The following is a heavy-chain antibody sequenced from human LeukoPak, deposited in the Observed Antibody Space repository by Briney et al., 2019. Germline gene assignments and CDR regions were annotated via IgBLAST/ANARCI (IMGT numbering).Heavy chain of an antibody. D-gene: IGHD3-10*01. V-gene: IGHV4-39*07. Sequence: SETLSLTCTVSGGSISSSSYYWGWICQPPGTGLEWIGSIYYSGITYYNPSLKSRVTISVDTSKNQFSLKLSSVTAADTAVYYCATNSMVRGVYYFDYWGQGTLVTVSS. J-gene: IGHJ4*02. CDR1: GGSISSSSYY. CDR3: ATNSMVRGVYYFDY. CDR2: IYYSGIT.